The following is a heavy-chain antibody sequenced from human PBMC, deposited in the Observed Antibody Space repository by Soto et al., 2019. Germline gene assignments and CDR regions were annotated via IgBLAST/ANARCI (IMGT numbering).Heavy chain of an antibody. CDR1: GYTFTSYY. CDR3: TRSIITTAGTDAFDL. CDR2: ISPSSGGT. V-gene: IGHV1-46*03. D-gene: IGHD6-13*01. Sequence: QVQLVQSGAEVKKPGASVRVSCKASGYTFTSYYIHWVRQAPGHGPEWMGMISPSSGGTDYAQKFQGSVTMTRDTSTSTVYIELRSLRSEDTAVYYCTRSIITTAGTDAFDLWGQGTLVTVS. J-gene: IGHJ3*01.